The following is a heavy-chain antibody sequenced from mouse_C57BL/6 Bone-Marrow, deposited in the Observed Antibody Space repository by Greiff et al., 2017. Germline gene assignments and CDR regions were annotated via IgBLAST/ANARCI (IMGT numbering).Heavy chain of an antibody. CDR3: TVFYYDYSYYFDY. CDR2: IDPENGDT. D-gene: IGHD2-4*01. V-gene: IGHV14-4*01. J-gene: IGHJ2*01. CDR1: GFNITDDY. Sequence: VQLQQSGAELVRPGASVKLSCTASGFNITDDYMHWVKQRPEQGLEWIGWIDPENGDTEYASKFQGKATITPDTSSNTAYLQHSSLTSENTAVYYCTVFYYDYSYYFDYWGQGTTLTVSS.